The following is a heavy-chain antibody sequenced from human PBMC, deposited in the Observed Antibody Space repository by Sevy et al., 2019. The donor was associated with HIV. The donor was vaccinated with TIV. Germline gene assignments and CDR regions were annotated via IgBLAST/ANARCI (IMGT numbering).Heavy chain of an antibody. Sequence: GGSLRLSCAASGFTFSDYWMTWVRQAPGKGLESISCINYSGDVIHYTDSVKGRFTISRDNAKKSLSLEMNSLRADDTAIYYWARIPSPKLGRYFGMDVWGRGTTVTVSS. V-gene: IGHV3-11*01. D-gene: IGHD2-21*01. CDR2: INYSGDVI. CDR3: ARIPSPKLGRYFGMDV. CDR1: GFTFSDYW. J-gene: IGHJ6*02.